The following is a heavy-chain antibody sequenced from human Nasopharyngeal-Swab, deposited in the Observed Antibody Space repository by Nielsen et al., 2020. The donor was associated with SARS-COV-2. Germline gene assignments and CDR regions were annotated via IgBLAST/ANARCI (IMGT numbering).Heavy chain of an antibody. CDR1: GYTFSNYG. V-gene: IGHV1-18*01. CDR3: ARDDYGDYGYFGH. Sequence: ASVKVSCKASGYTFSNYGIIWVRQAPGQGLEWMGWISGYNGNRHSAETFQGRVTMTIDRSTNTAYMELRRLRSDDTAVYYCARDDYGDYGYFGHWGQGTLVTVSS. D-gene: IGHD4-17*01. CDR2: ISGYNGNR. J-gene: IGHJ4*02.